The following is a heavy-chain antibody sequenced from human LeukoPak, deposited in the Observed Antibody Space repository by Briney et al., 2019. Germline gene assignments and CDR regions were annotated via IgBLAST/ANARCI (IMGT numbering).Heavy chain of an antibody. CDR2: ISSSSSYR. J-gene: IGHJ4*02. CDR1: GFXFSRYS. CDR3: MSYAGRSDDY. Sequence: GGSLRLSCAASGFXFSRYSMNWVCQAPGKGLEWVSSISSSSSYRYYADSVKGRFTISRDNAKNSLHLQMNSLRAEDTAVYYCMSYAGRSDDYWGQGTLVTVSS. V-gene: IGHV3-21*01. D-gene: IGHD3-16*01.